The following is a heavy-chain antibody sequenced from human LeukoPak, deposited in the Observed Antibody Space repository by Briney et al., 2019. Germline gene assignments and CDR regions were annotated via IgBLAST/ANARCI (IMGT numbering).Heavy chain of an antibody. CDR2: MNPNSGNT. Sequence: GASVKVSCKASGYTFTSYDINWVRQATGQGLEWMGWMNPNSGNTGYAQKFHGRVTITRNTSISTAYMELSSLRSEDTAVYYCARVSELPLSGYYYYYMDVWGKGTTVTVSS. J-gene: IGHJ6*03. CDR3: ARVSELPLSGYYYYYMDV. D-gene: IGHD1-26*01. V-gene: IGHV1-8*03. CDR1: GYTFTSYD.